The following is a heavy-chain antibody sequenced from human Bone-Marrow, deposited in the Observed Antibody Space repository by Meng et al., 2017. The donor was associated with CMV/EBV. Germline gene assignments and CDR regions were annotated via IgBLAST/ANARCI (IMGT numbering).Heavy chain of an antibody. CDR1: GFTFSSYA. CDR3: ASGTDISAIAVAGTFDY. J-gene: IGHJ4*02. D-gene: IGHD6-19*01. V-gene: IGHV3-30*04. CDR2: ISYDESNK. Sequence: GGSLRLSCAASGFTFSSYAMHWVRQAPGKGLEWVAVISYDESNKYYADSVKARFTISRDNSKNTLYLQMNSLRAEDTAVYYCASGTDISAIAVAGTFDYWGQGTLVTVSS.